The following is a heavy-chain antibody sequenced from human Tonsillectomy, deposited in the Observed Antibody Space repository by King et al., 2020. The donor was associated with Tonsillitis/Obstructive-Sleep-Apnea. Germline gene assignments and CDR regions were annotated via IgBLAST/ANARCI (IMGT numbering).Heavy chain of an antibody. CDR1: GGSISSSSYY. V-gene: IGHV4-39*01. CDR2: IYYSGST. CDR3: ASPGKDILVVVAATRAEYFQH. Sequence: QLQESGPGLVKPSETLSLTCTVSGGSISSSSYYWGWIRQPPGKGLEWIGSIYYSGSTYYNPFLKSRVTISVDTSKNQFSLKLSSVTAADTAVYYCASPGKDILVVVAATRAEYFQHWGQGTLVTVSS. J-gene: IGHJ1*01. D-gene: IGHD2-15*01.